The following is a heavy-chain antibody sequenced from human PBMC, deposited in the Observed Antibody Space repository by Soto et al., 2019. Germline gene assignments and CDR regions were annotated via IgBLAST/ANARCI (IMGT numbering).Heavy chain of an antibody. V-gene: IGHV3-33*01. Sequence: GGSLRLSCAASGFTFSSYGMHWVRQAPGKGLEWVAVIWYDGSNKYYADSVKGRFTISRDNSKNTLYLQMNSLRAEDTAVYYCAREIRVRGLRGDPLYYYYGMDVWGQGTTVTVSS. CDR2: IWYDGSNK. D-gene: IGHD3-10*01. J-gene: IGHJ6*02. CDR1: GFTFSSYG. CDR3: AREIRVRGLRGDPLYYYYGMDV.